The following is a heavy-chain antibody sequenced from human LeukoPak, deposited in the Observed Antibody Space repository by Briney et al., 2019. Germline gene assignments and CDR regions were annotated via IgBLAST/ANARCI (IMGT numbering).Heavy chain of an antibody. CDR2: ISAYNGNT. J-gene: IGHJ4*02. D-gene: IGHD3-22*01. CDR1: GGTFSSYA. Sequence: ASVKVSCKASGGTFSSYAISWVRQAPGQGLEWMGWISAYNGNTNYAQKLQGRVTMTTDTSTSTAYMELRSLRSDDTAVYYCARVVHYYDSSGYSYWGREPWSPSPQ. CDR3: ARVVHYYDSSGYSY. V-gene: IGHV1-18*01.